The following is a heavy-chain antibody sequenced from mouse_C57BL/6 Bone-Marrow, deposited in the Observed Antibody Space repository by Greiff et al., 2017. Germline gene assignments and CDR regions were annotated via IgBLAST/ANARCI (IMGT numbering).Heavy chain of an antibody. CDR3: ARWGGSYYFDY. V-gene: IGHV1-81*01. CDR1: GYTFTSYG. CDR2: IYPRSGNT. Sequence: QVQLQQSGAELARPGASVKLSCKASGYTFTSYGISWVKQRTGQGLEWIGEIYPRSGNTYYNEKFKGKATLTADKSSSTAYMDLRSLTSEDSAVYFCARWGGSYYFDYWGQGTTLTVSS. D-gene: IGHD1-1*01. J-gene: IGHJ2*01.